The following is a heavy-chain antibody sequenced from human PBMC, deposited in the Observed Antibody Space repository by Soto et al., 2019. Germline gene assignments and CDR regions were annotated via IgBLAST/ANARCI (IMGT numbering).Heavy chain of an antibody. D-gene: IGHD6-6*01. Sequence: QVQLVESGGGVVKPGRSLRLSCAASGFTFSRYGMHWVRQAPGAGLEWVAVMSYDGTNKYYADSVKSRFTISRDNSKNTLSLRMSSLRVEDTALYYCAKESYSSSSYYCGMYFLGQGTTVTVSS. V-gene: IGHV3-30*18. CDR1: GFTFSRYG. J-gene: IGHJ6*02. CDR2: MSYDGTNK. CDR3: AKESYSSSSYYCGMYF.